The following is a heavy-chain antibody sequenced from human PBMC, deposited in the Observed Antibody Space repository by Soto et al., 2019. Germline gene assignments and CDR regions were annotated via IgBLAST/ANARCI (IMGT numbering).Heavy chain of an antibody. CDR2: INPNSGGT. CDR1: GYTFTCYY. CDR3: VRDGGMATVHNLDFDY. Sequence: QVQLVQSGAEVKKPGASVKVSCKASGYTFTCYYIHWVRQAPGQGLEWMGGINPNSGGTNYAQKFHGWVTMTRDTSISTAYMELSRLRSDDTAVYYCVRDGGMATVHNLDFDYWGQGTLVTVSS. V-gene: IGHV1-2*04. D-gene: IGHD4-4*01. J-gene: IGHJ4*02.